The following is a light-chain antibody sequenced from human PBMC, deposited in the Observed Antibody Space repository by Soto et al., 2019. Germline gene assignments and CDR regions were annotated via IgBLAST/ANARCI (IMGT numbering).Light chain of an antibody. CDR3: QQYSNPPQN. V-gene: IGKV4-1*01. Sequence: DIVMTQSPDSLAVSLGERATINCKSSQSILYSPNNLAWYQQKPGQPPKLLIYWASTRESGVPDRFSGSGSGTDFTLTISSLQAEDVAVYYCQQYSNPPQNFGQGTKVEIK. CDR1: QSILYSPNN. CDR2: WAS. J-gene: IGKJ1*01.